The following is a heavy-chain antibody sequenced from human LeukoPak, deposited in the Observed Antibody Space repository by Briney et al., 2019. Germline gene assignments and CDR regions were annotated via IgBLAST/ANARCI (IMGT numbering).Heavy chain of an antibody. D-gene: IGHD1-14*01. J-gene: IGHJ4*02. Sequence: GGSLRLSCAASGFTFSSYSMNWVRQAPGRGLEWVSYIGSSSTTIYYADSVKGRFTISRDSAKNSLYLQLNSPRAEDTAVYYCARTTSVRFDYWGQGTLVTVSS. CDR2: IGSSSTTI. CDR1: GFTFSSYS. CDR3: ARTTSVRFDY. V-gene: IGHV3-48*04.